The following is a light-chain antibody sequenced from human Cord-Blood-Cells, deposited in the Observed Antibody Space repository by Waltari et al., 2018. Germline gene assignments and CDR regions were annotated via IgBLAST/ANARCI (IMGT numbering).Light chain of an antibody. V-gene: IGKV4-1*01. J-gene: IGKJ1*01. Sequence: DIVMTQSPDCQAVSLGERATITCKSRQSVLYSPNNKNYLAWYQQKPGQPPKLLIYWASTRESGVPDRFSGSGSGTDFTLTISSLQAEDVAVYYCQQYYSTPSWTFGQGTKVEIK. CDR2: WAS. CDR1: QSVLYSPNNKNY. CDR3: QQYYSTPSWT.